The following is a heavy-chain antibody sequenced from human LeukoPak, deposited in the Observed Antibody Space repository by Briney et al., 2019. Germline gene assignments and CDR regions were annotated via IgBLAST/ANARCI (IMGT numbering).Heavy chain of an antibody. CDR1: GGTFSSYA. Sequence: VKVSCKASGGTFSSYAISWVRQAPGQGLEWMGGIIPIFGTANYAQKFQGRVTITADESTSTAYMELCSLRSEDTAVYYCASNDIVVVPAAPAKPLDYWGQGTLVTVSS. CDR2: IIPIFGTA. V-gene: IGHV1-69*01. J-gene: IGHJ4*02. D-gene: IGHD2-2*01. CDR3: ASNDIVVVPAAPAKPLDY.